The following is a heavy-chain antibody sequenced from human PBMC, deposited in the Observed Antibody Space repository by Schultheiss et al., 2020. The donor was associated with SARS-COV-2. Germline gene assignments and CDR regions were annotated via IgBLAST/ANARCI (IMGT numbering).Heavy chain of an antibody. V-gene: IGHV3-48*01. CDR2: IDSDSRTI. CDR1: GFTFTNYG. J-gene: IGHJ4*02. Sequence: GGSLRLSCGTSGFTFTNYGMNWVRQAPGKGLEWLSHIDSDSRTISYADSVQGRFTISRDNAKNSLYLQMNSLRAEDTALYYCAKDLPYGGNPSNYFDCWGQATLVTVSS. CDR3: AKDLPYGGNPSNYFDC. D-gene: IGHD4-23*01.